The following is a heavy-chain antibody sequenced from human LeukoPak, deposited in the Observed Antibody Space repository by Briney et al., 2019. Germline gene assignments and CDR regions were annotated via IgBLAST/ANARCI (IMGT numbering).Heavy chain of an antibody. D-gene: IGHD2-21*02. J-gene: IGHJ5*02. CDR1: GDSLNTCY. V-gene: IGHV4-59*01. Sequence: SETLSLTCTVSGDSLNTCYWTWIRQAPGKELEWIGFVASSGTSNYNPSLKSRVSISIDTSKNQFSLALTSVTPADTAVYYCARVVRGVVTSNWFDPWGQGTLVSVSS. CDR2: VASSGTS. CDR3: ARVVRGVVTSNWFDP.